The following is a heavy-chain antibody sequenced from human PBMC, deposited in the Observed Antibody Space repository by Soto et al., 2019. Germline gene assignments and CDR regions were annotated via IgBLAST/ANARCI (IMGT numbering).Heavy chain of an antibody. D-gene: IGHD3-10*01. CDR3: AAPIFYYGMDV. Sequence: PGESLKISCKVSGYSSISYWITWVRQMPGKGLAYMGRIDPSDSDTKYNPSFQGQVTISADKSITTTFLQWSSLKASDTAIYYCAAPIFYYGMDVWGQGTTVTVSS. CDR2: IDPSDSDT. V-gene: IGHV5-10-1*04. CDR1: GYSSISYW. J-gene: IGHJ6*02.